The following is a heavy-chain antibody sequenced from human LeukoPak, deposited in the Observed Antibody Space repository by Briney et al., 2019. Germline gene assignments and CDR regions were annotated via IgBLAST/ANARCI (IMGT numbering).Heavy chain of an antibody. J-gene: IGHJ4*02. CDR2: IHHSGST. D-gene: IGHD4-11*01. CDR1: GGSFSGYY. Sequence: PSETLSLTCAVYGGSFSGYYWSWIRQPPGKGLEWLGEIHHSGSTNYNPSLKRPVTISVDTSKNQFSLKLSSVTAADTAVYYCARDPDYSNYDYYFDYWGQGTLVTVSS. V-gene: IGHV4-34*01. CDR3: ARDPDYSNYDYYFDY.